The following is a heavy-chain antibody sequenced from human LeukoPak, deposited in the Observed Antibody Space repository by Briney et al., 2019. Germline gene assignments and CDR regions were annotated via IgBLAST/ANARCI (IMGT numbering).Heavy chain of an antibody. Sequence: RGSLRLSCAASGFTFSSSAMSWVRPAPGKGLEWVSAISGSGGSTYYADSVKGRFTISRDNSKNTLYLQINSLRAEETAVYYCAKGGSGSSYPALAQWGQGSLVTVSS. CDR2: ISGSGGST. D-gene: IGHD2-15*01. J-gene: IGHJ4*02. V-gene: IGHV3-23*01. CDR3: AKGGSGSSYPALAQ. CDR1: GFTFSSSA.